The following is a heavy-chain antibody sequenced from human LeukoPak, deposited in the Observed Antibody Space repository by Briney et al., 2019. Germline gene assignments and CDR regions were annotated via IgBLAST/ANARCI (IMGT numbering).Heavy chain of an antibody. CDR2: IYHSGST. CDR3: ARRGIQLWLH. V-gene: IGHV4-34*01. CDR1: GGSFSGYY. D-gene: IGHD5-18*01. Sequence: SETLSLTCAVYGGSFSGYYWSWIRQPPGKGLEWIGEIYHSGSTNYSPSLKSRVTISVDTSKNQFSLELSSVTAADTAVYYCARRGIQLWLHWGQGTLVTVSS. J-gene: IGHJ4*02.